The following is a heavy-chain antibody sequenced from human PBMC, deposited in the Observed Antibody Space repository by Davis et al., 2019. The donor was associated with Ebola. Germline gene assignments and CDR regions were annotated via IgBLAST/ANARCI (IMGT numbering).Heavy chain of an antibody. Sequence: SETLSLTCTVSGGSISSSSYYWGWIRQPPGKGLVWIGSIYYSGSTYYNPSPKSRVTISVDTSKNQFSLKLSSVTAADTAVYYCASQKLRYFDWFWFDPWGQGTLVTVSS. V-gene: IGHV4-39*01. CDR3: ASQKLRYFDWFWFDP. CDR1: GGSISSSSYY. D-gene: IGHD3-9*01. CDR2: IYYSGST. J-gene: IGHJ5*02.